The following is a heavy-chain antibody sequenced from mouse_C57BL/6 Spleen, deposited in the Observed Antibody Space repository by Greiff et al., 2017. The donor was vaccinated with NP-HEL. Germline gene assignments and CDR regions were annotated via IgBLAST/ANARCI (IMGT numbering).Heavy chain of an antibody. Sequence: QVQLQQSGAELVKPGASVKLSCKASGYAFSSYWMNWVKQRPGKGLEWIGQIYPGAGGTNYNGKFKGKATLTADKSSSTAYMQLSSLTAEDSAVYFCARSGDGYSYYFDYWGQGTTLTVSS. D-gene: IGHD2-3*01. V-gene: IGHV1-80*01. CDR3: ARSGDGYSYYFDY. J-gene: IGHJ2*01. CDR1: GYAFSSYW. CDR2: IYPGAGGT.